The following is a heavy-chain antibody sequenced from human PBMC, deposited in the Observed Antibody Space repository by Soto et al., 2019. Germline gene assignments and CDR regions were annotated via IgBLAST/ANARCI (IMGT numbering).Heavy chain of an antibody. CDR3: ARGRDTVLRYFDWLPTRSYYFDY. Sequence: SETLSLTCTVSGGSISSSSYYWGWIRQPPGKGLEWIGSIYYSGSTYYNPSLKSRVTISVDTSKNQFSLKLSSVTAADTAVYYCARGRDTVLRYFDWLPTRSYYFDYWGQGTLVTVS. V-gene: IGHV4-39*07. CDR1: GGSISSSSYY. D-gene: IGHD3-9*01. CDR2: IYYSGST. J-gene: IGHJ4*02.